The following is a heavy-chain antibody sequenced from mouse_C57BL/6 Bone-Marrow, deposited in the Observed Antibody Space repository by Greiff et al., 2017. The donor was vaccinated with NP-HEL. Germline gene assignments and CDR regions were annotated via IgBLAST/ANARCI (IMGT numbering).Heavy chain of an antibody. V-gene: IGHV1-82*01. Sequence: QVQLKESGPELVKPGASVKISCKASGYAFSSSWMNWVKQRPGKGLEWIGRIYPGDGDTNYNGKFKGKATLTADKSSSTAYMQLSSLTSEDSAVYFCARSHVYAMDYWGQGTSVTVSS. CDR2: IYPGDGDT. CDR3: ARSHVYAMDY. CDR1: GYAFSSSW. J-gene: IGHJ4*01.